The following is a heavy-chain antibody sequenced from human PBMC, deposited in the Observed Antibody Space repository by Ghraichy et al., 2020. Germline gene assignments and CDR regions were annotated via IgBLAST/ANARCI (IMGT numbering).Heavy chain of an antibody. Sequence: GGSLRLSCTASGFTFGDYPMSWFRQAPGKGLEWVGFIRSKAYGGTTEYAASVKGRFTILRNDSKSIAYLQMNSLKTEDTAVYYCTRDAWPAAGEAPSHYFDYWGQGTLVTVSS. CDR2: IRSKAYGGTT. D-gene: IGHD6-13*01. CDR1: GFTFGDYP. J-gene: IGHJ4*02. CDR3: TRDAWPAAGEAPSHYFDY. V-gene: IGHV3-49*03.